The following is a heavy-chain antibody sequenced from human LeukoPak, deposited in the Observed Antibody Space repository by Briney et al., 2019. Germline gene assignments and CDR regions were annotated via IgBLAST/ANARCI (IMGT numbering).Heavy chain of an antibody. CDR3: ARYLQSPHDYGDYGGDYYYGMDV. J-gene: IGHJ6*02. CDR1: GGTFSSYA. D-gene: IGHD4-17*01. Sequence: SSVKVSCKASGGTFSSYAISWVRQAPGQGLGWMGGIIPIFGTANYAQKFQGRVTITADESTSTAYMELSSLRSEDTAVYYCARYLQSPHDYGDYGGDYYYGMDVWGQGTTVTVSS. V-gene: IGHV1-69*01. CDR2: IIPIFGTA.